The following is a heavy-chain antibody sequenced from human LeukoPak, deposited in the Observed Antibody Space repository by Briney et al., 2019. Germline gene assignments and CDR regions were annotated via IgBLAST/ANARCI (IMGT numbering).Heavy chain of an antibody. CDR3: ARHGYNWNDVGGALDY. V-gene: IGHV4-39*01. CDR2: IYYSGST. CDR1: GGSISSSSYY. Sequence: SETLSLTCTVSGGSISSSSYYWGWIRQPPGKGLEWIGSIYYSGSTYYNPSLKSRVTISVDTSKNQFSLKLSSVTAADTAVYYCARHGYNWNDVGGALDYWGQGTLVTVSS. J-gene: IGHJ4*02. D-gene: IGHD1-20*01.